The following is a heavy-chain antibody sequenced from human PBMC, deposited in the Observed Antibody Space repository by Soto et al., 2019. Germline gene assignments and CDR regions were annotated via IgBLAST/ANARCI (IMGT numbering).Heavy chain of an antibody. Sequence: SETLSLTCTVSGGSVSSGSYSWSWIRQPPGKGLEWIGYIYYSGSTNYNPSLKSRVTISVDTSKNQFSLKLSSVTAADTAVYYCARAPHPLWRGYYRWFDPWGQGTLVTVSS. CDR1: GGSVSSGSYS. CDR2: IYYSGST. CDR3: ARAPHPLWRGYYRWFDP. D-gene: IGHD3-3*01. V-gene: IGHV4-61*01. J-gene: IGHJ5*02.